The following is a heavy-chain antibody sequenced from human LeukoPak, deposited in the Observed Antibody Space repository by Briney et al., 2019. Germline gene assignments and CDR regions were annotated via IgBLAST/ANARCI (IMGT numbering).Heavy chain of an antibody. Sequence: GGSLRLSCAASGFTFRTYWMSWVRQTPGKGLEWVANINQDGSDEYYVDSVKGRFTISRDNAKNSLYLQMNSLRAEDTAVYYCARAPPYSSRLLNGYWFDPWGQGTLVTVSS. V-gene: IGHV3-7*01. J-gene: IGHJ5*02. CDR3: ARAPPYSSRLLNGYWFDP. CDR2: INQDGSDE. CDR1: GFTFRTYW. D-gene: IGHD6-13*01.